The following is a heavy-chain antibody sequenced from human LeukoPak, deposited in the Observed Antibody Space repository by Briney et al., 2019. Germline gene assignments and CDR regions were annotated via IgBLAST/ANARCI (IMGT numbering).Heavy chain of an antibody. D-gene: IGHD3-10*01. Sequence: GSLRLSCAASGFTFSSYAMSWVRQAPGKGLEWIGTIYYSGSTYYNPSLKSRVTVSVDTSKNQFSLKLRSVTAADTAVYYCARHLNYGSGSYTHFDPWGQGTLVTVSS. CDR1: GFTFSSYA. V-gene: IGHV4-39*01. CDR2: IYYSGST. CDR3: ARHLNYGSGSYTHFDP. J-gene: IGHJ5*02.